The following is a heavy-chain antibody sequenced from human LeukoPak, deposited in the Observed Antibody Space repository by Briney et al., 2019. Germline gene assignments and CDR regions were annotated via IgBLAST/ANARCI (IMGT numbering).Heavy chain of an antibody. CDR1: GFTFSTYW. D-gene: IGHD6-6*01. J-gene: IGHJ4*02. Sequence: PGGSLRFSCAASGFTFSTYWMSWVRQAPGKGLEWVASINQDGSDTYYVDSVKGRFTISRDNAKNSLYMQMNSLRAEDTAVYSCARDRVVARPCLGYWRQGTLVTVSS. CDR2: INQDGSDT. V-gene: IGHV3-7*01. CDR3: ARDRVVARPCLGY.